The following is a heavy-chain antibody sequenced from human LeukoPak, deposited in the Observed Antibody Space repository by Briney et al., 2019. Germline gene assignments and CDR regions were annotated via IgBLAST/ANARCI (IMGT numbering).Heavy chain of an antibody. CDR2: INHSGST. V-gene: IGHV4-34*01. CDR3: ARRRAQWPPNRGFDY. D-gene: IGHD6-19*01. J-gene: IGHJ4*02. Sequence: SETLSLTCAVYGGSFSGYYWSWIRQPPGKGLEWIGEINHSGSTNYNPSLKSRVTISVDTSKNQFSLKLSSVTAADTAVYYCARRRAQWPPNRGFDYWGQGTLVTVSS. CDR1: GGSFSGYY.